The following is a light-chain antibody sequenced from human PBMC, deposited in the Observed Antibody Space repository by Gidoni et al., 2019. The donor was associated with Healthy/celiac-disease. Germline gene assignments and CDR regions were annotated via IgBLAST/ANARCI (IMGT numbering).Light chain of an antibody. CDR3: QQYYSTPPT. J-gene: IGKJ1*01. CDR1: QSVLYSSNNKNY. CDR2: WAS. V-gene: IGKV4-1*01. Sequence: DIVMTKSPDSLAVSLGERATINCKSSQSVLYSSNNKNYLAWYQQKPGQPPTLLIYWASTRDSGVPDRFSGSGSGTDFTLTISSLQAEDVAVYYCQQYYSTPPTFGQGTKVEIK.